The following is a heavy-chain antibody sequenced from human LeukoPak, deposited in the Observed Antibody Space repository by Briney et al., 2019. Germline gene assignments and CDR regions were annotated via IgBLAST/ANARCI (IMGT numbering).Heavy chain of an antibody. CDR3: VGEVGPRQMDY. CDR1: GFTFSSHA. V-gene: IGHV3-30-3*01. J-gene: IGHJ4*02. CDR2: IAYDASNE. Sequence: GGSLRLSCVASGFTFSSHAMHWVRQAPGKGLEWVAVIAYDASNEYYADSVKGRFTISRDNSKNTLYLQMNSLRTEDTAMYYCVGEVGPRQMDYWGQGTLVTVSS. D-gene: IGHD1-26*01.